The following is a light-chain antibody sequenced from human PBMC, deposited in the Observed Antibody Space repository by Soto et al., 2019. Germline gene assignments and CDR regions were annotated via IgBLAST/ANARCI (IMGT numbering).Light chain of an antibody. CDR3: ETWDFNTRV. CDR1: SGHSSYI. J-gene: IGLJ3*02. V-gene: IGLV4-60*02. Sequence: QLVLTQSSSASASLGSSVKLTCTLSSGHSSYIIAWHQQQPGKAPRYLMKLEGSGSYNKGSGVPDRLSGSSSGADRYLTISTLQFEDEADYYCETWDFNTRVFGGGTKLTVL. CDR2: LEGSGSY.